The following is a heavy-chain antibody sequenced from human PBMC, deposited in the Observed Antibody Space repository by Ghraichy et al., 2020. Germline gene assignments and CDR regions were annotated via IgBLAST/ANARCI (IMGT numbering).Heavy chain of an antibody. CDR3: ARVKGSTGVLRFLEWTHTSNWFDP. V-gene: IGHV3-7*03. D-gene: IGHD3-3*01. J-gene: IGHJ5*02. CDR2: IKQDGSEK. CDR1: GFTFSSYW. Sequence: GGSLRLSCAASGFTFSSYWMSWVRQAPGKGLEWVANIKQDGSEKYYVDSVKGRFTISRDNAKNSLYLQMNSLRAEDTAVYYCARVKGSTGVLRFLEWTHTSNWFDPWGQGTLVTVSS.